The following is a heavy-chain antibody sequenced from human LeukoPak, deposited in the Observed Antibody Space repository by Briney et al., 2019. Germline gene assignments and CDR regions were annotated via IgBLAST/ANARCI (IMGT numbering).Heavy chain of an antibody. J-gene: IGHJ4*02. CDR2: IYTSGST. V-gene: IGHV4-4*07. CDR3: ARGPYYDFWSDRAESLDY. D-gene: IGHD3-3*01. CDR1: GGSISSYY. Sequence: PSETLSLTCTVSGGSISSYYWSWIRQPAGKGLEWIGRIYTSGSTNYNPSLKSRVTMSVDTSKNQFSLKLSSVTAADTAVYYCARGPYYDFWSDRAESLDYWGQGTLVTVSS.